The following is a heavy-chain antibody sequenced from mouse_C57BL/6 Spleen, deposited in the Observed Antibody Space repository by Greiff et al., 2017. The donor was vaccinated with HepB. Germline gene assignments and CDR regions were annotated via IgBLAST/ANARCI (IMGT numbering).Heavy chain of an antibody. Sequence: VQLQQSGPELVKPGASVKIPCKASGYTFTDYNMDWVKQSHGKSLEWIGDINPNNGGTIYNQKFKGKATLTVDKSSSTAYMELRSLTSEDTAVYYCARKRDFTASYFDVWGTGTTVTVSS. CDR3: ARKRDFTASYFDV. CDR2: INPNNGGT. CDR1: GYTFTDYN. V-gene: IGHV1-18*01. J-gene: IGHJ1*03.